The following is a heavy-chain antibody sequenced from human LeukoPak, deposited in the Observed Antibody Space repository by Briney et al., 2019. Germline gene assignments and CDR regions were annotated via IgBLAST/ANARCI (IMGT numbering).Heavy chain of an antibody. CDR3: AKEDCTNGVCLGDY. D-gene: IGHD2-8*01. V-gene: IGHV3-11*04. Sequence: GGSLRLSCAASGFAFNDYYMTWIRQAPGKGLEWLSYINTSGDTIYYADSVKGRFTISRDNAKKSLYLQMNSLRAEDTAVYYCAKEDCTNGVCLGDYWGQGTLVTVSS. CDR1: GFAFNDYY. J-gene: IGHJ4*02. CDR2: INTSGDTI.